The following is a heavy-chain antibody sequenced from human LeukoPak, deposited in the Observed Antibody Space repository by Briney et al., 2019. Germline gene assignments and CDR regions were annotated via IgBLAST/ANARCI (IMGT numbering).Heavy chain of an antibody. CDR2: IYYSGST. Sequence: SETLSLTCTVSGGSISSSSYYWGWIRQPPGKGLEWIRSIYYSGSTYYNPSLKSRVTISVDTSKNQFSLKLSSVTAADTAVYYCARQGYCSSTSCYPPEDWGQGTLVTVSS. J-gene: IGHJ4*02. V-gene: IGHV4-39*01. D-gene: IGHD2-2*01. CDR1: GGSISSSSYY. CDR3: ARQGYCSSTSCYPPED.